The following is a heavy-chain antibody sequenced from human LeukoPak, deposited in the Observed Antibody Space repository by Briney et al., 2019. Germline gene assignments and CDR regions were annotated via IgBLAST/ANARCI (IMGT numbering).Heavy chain of an antibody. CDR3: AKVPEPGIAVAGGRSWFDP. CDR2: IKQGGSEK. Sequence: GGSLRLSCAASGFTFSSYWMSWVRQAPGKGLEWVANIKQGGSEKYYVDSVKGRFTISRDNAKNSLYLQMNSLRAEDTAVYYCAKVPEPGIAVAGGRSWFDPWGQGTLVTVSS. CDR1: GFTFSSYW. J-gene: IGHJ5*02. V-gene: IGHV3-7*03. D-gene: IGHD6-19*01.